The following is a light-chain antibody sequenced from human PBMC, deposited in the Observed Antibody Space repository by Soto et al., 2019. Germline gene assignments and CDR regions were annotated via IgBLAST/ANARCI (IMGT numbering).Light chain of an antibody. J-gene: IGKJ1*01. V-gene: IGKV4-1*01. Sequence: LLTQSTALLAVSLGERATFNCKSSQSVLYSSNNKNYLAWYHQKPGQPPKLLIYWASTRESGVPDRFSGSGSGTDFTLTISGLQAEDVAVYYCQQYYSTSATFCQRAKV. CDR2: WAS. CDR3: QQYYSTSAT. CDR1: QSVLYSSNNKNY.